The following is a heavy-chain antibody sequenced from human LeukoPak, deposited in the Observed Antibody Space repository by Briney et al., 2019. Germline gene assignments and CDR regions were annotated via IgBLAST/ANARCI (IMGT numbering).Heavy chain of an antibody. J-gene: IGHJ4*02. Sequence: ASVKVSCKASGYTFTSYYMHWVRQAPGQGLEWMGIINPSGGSTSYAQKFQGRVTMTRDTSTSTVYMELSSPRSEDTAVYYCARGRYYYDSSGYYTLDYWGQGTLVTVSP. CDR1: GYTFTSYY. V-gene: IGHV1-46*01. D-gene: IGHD3-22*01. CDR2: INPSGGST. CDR3: ARGRYYYDSSGYYTLDY.